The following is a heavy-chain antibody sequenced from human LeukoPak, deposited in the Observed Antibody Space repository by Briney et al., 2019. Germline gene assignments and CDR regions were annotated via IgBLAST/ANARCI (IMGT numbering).Heavy chain of an antibody. CDR1: GFSLSTTAVG. Sequence: SGPTLVNPTPALTLTCTFSGFSLSTTAVGVAWIRQPPVKALEWLGLIYWSGEKGYSPSLKSRLSITKDTSENKVVLTMTNMDPVDTATYYCAHTSFYYGSGSYYNVMGAYFDYWGQGTLVTVSS. D-gene: IGHD3-10*01. J-gene: IGHJ4*02. CDR3: AHTSFYYGSGSYYNVMGAYFDY. V-gene: IGHV2-5*01. CDR2: IYWSGEK.